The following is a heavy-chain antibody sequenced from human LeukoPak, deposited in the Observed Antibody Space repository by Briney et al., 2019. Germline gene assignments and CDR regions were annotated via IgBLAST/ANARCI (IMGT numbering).Heavy chain of an antibody. CDR3: AKEETSGFLDY. CDR1: GFSFSSFG. J-gene: IGHJ4*02. Sequence: PGGSLRLSCAASGFSFSSFGMHWVRQAPGKGLEWVAVILYDGSVKYYADSVKGRFTISRDNSKNTLYLQMDSLRAEDTAVYYCAKEETSGFLDYWGQGTLVTVSS. V-gene: IGHV3-30*18. D-gene: IGHD5-12*01. CDR2: ILYDGSVK.